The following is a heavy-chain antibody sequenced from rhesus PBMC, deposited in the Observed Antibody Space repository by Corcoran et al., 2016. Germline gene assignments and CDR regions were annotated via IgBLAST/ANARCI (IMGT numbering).Heavy chain of an antibody. D-gene: IGHD2-21*01. Sequence: QLKLQESGPGLVKPSETLSLTCAVSGGSISGYFWTWIRQPTGKGLAYMGKIDGNTTSTNVNPTLTIRVTISKDTSKNRFALRLSSMTAADTAVYFCARFEKYCSASTCYGLPYWGQGVLVTVSS. V-gene: IGHV4-81*01. CDR3: ARFEKYCSASTCYGLPY. CDR2: IDGNTTST. CDR1: GGSISGYF. J-gene: IGHJ4*01.